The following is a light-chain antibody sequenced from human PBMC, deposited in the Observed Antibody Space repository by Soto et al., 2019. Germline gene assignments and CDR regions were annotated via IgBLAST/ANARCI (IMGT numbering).Light chain of an antibody. CDR3: SSYTSSSTSVL. J-gene: IGLJ2*01. V-gene: IGLV2-14*01. Sequence: QSVLTQPASVSGSPGQSITISCTGTSSDVGGYNYVSWYQQHPGKAPKLMIYEVSNRPSGVSNRFSGSKSGNTASLTISGLQAEDEADYYCSSYTSSSTSVLFGGGTQLTVL. CDR1: SSDVGGYNY. CDR2: EVS.